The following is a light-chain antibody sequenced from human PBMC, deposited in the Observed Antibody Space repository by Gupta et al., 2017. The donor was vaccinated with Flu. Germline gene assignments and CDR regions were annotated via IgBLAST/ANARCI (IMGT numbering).Light chain of an antibody. CDR1: SSDVGLYKY. V-gene: IGLV2-11*01. Sequence: QSALTQPRSVSGSPGQSVTISCSGTSSDVGLYKYVSWYQQHSGKAPKRILYDVYERPSGVPDRFSGSKSGNTASLTISGLRTEDEADYYCCSYAGNFIWGFGSGTEVTVL. CDR2: DVY. J-gene: IGLJ1*01. CDR3: CSYAGNFIWG.